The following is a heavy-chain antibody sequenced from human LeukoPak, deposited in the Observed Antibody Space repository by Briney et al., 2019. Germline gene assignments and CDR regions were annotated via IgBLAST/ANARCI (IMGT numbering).Heavy chain of an antibody. V-gene: IGHV3-23*01. CDR1: GFTFSSYA. CDR2: ISGSGGST. Sequence: QSGGSLRLSCATSGFTFSSYAMSWVRQAPGEGLEWVSAISGSGGSTYYADSVKGRFTISRDNSKNTLYLQMNSLRAEDTAVYYCAKDSRIAAAGVFDYWGQGTLVTVSS. D-gene: IGHD6-13*01. J-gene: IGHJ4*02. CDR3: AKDSRIAAAGVFDY.